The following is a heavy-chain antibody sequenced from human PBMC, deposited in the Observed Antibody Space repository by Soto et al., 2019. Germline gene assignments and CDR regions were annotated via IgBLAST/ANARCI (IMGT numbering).Heavy chain of an antibody. CDR3: ATREGFWSGFGH. D-gene: IGHD3-3*01. CDR1: GFTFSSYA. V-gene: IGHV3-23*01. J-gene: IGHJ4*02. Sequence: GGSLRLSCAASGFTFSSYAMSWVRQAPGKGLEGVSAISGSGGSTYYADSVKGRFTISRDNSKNTLYLQMNSLRAEDTAVYYCATREGFWSGFGHWGQGTLVTVSS. CDR2: ISGSGGST.